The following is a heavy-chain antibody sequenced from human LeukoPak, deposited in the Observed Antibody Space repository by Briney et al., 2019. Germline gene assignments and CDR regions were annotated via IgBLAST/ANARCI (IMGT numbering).Heavy chain of an antibody. CDR2: IIPILRIA. J-gene: IGHJ4*02. Sequence: ASVKVSCKASGGTFSSYAISWVRQAPGQGLEWMGRIIPILRIANYAQKFQGRVTITADKSTSTAYMELSSLRSEDTAVYYCARDQGTYYFDYWGQGTLVTVSS. CDR3: ARDQGTYYFDY. CDR1: GGTFSSYA. V-gene: IGHV1-69*04.